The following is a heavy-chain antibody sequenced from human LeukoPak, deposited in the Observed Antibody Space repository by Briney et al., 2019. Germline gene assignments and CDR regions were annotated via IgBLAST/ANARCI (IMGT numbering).Heavy chain of an antibody. V-gene: IGHV4-61*01. J-gene: IGHJ4*02. D-gene: IGHD3-16*02. CDR1: GYSISSGYY. CDR3: ARYVWGSYPGLYYFDY. CDR2: IYYSGST. Sequence: SETLSLTCTVSGYSISSGYYWGWIRQPPGKGLEWIGYIYYSGSTNYNPSLKSRVTISVDTSKNQFSLKLNSVTAADTAVYYCARYVWGSYPGLYYFDYWGQGTLVTVSS.